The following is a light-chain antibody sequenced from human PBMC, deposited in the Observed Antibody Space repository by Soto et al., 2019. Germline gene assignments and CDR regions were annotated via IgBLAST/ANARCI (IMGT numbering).Light chain of an antibody. J-gene: IGLJ1*01. CDR3: SSYAGSSTYV. CDR2: EVN. CDR1: ISDVGGYNY. V-gene: IGLV2-8*01. Sequence: QSALTQPPSASGSPGQSVTVSCTGTISDVGGYNYVAWYQQHPGKAPKLMIYEVNKRPSGVPDRFSGSKSGSTASLTVSGLQAEEEADYYCSSYAGSSTYVFGTGTKVTVL.